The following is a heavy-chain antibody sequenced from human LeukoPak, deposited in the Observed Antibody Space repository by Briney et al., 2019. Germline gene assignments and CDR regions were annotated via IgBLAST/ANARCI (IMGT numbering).Heavy chain of an antibody. Sequence: GGSLRLSCAASGFTFSSYGMSWVRQAPGKGLEWVSAISGSGGSTYYADSVKGRFTISRGNSRNTLYLQMNSLRAEDTAVYYCAKDPTVTTLLWGQGTLVTVSS. CDR3: AKDPTVTTLL. CDR2: ISGSGGST. J-gene: IGHJ4*02. D-gene: IGHD4-17*01. CDR1: GFTFSSYG. V-gene: IGHV3-23*01.